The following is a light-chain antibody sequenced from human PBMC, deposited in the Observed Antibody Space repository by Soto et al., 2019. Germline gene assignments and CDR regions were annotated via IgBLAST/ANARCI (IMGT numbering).Light chain of an antibody. CDR1: QDISTW. CDR2: AAS. Sequence: DIQMTQSPSSVSASVGDRVTITCRASQDISTWVAWYQQKPGKAPKLLISAASTLQSGVPRRFSGSGSGTDFTLIISSLQPEDFATYFCQQGDSFPFTFGGGSKVDI. J-gene: IGKJ4*01. V-gene: IGKV1-12*01. CDR3: QQGDSFPFT.